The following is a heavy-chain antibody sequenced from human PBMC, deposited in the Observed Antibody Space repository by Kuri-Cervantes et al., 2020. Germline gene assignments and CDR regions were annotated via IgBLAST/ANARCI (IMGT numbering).Heavy chain of an antibody. D-gene: IGHD7-27*01. CDR3: AKLGARG. V-gene: IGHV3-11*01. Sequence: GGSLRLSCAASGFTFSDYYMNWIRQAPGKGLEWVSYISSSGSTMYYADSVKGRFTISRDNSKNTLYLQMNSLRAEDTAVYYCAKLGARGWGQGTLVTVSS. J-gene: IGHJ4*02. CDR2: ISSSGSTM. CDR1: GFTFSDYY.